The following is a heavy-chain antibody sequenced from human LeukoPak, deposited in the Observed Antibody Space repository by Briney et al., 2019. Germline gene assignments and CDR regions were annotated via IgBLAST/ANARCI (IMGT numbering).Heavy chain of an antibody. CDR2: IHYDGNT. CDR3: ARRSLNNYGHYY. V-gene: IGHV4-39*01. Sequence: PSETLSLTCTVSGGSISSSSYSWTWIRQPPGKGLEWIGSIHYDGNTYYKPSLRSRVTISVDTSNQFSLRLSSATAADTATYYCARRSLNNYGHYYWGQGTLVTASS. CDR1: GGSISSSSYS. J-gene: IGHJ4*02. D-gene: IGHD4-17*01.